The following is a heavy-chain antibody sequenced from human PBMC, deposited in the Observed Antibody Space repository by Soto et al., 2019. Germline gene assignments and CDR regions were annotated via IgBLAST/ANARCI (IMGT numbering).Heavy chain of an antibody. Sequence: PGGSLRLSCAASGFTFSSYSMNWVRQAPGKGLEWVSSISSSSSYIYYADSVKGRFTISRDNAKNSLYLQMNSLRAEDTAVYYCARAVPSYIAAAAAIPLDYWGQGTLVTVSS. CDR2: ISSSSSYI. D-gene: IGHD6-13*01. CDR3: ARAVPSYIAAAAAIPLDY. J-gene: IGHJ4*02. CDR1: GFTFSSYS. V-gene: IGHV3-21*01.